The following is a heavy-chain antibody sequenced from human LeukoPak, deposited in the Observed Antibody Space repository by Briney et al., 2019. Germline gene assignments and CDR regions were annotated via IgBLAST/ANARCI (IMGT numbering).Heavy chain of an antibody. D-gene: IGHD6-19*01. CDR2: INPNSGGT. CDR3: ARIPRIAVAGTED. V-gene: IGHV1-2*02. J-gene: IGHJ4*02. Sequence: ASVNVSCKASGYTFTGYYMHWVRQAPGQGLEWMGWINPNSGGTNYAQKFQGRVTMTRDTSISTAYMELSRLRSDDTAVYYCARIPRIAVAGTEDWGQGTLVTVSS. CDR1: GYTFTGYY.